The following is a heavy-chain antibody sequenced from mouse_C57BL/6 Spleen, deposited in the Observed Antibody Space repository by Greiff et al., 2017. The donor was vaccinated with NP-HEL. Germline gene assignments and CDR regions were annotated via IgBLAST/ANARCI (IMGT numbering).Heavy chain of an antibody. D-gene: IGHD1-1*01. J-gene: IGHJ4*01. CDR3: ARGDYGSSYEAMDY. Sequence: QVQLKQPGAELVRPGSSVKLSCKASGYTFTSYWMHWVKQRPIQGLEWIGNIDPSDSETHYNQKFKDKATLTVDKSSSTAYMQLSSLTSEDSAVYYCARGDYGSSYEAMDYWGQGTSVTVSS. V-gene: IGHV1-52*01. CDR2: IDPSDSET. CDR1: GYTFTSYW.